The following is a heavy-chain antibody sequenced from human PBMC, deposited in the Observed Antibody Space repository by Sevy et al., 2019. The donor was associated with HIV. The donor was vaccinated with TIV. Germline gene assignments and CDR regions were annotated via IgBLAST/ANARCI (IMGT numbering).Heavy chain of an antibody. V-gene: IGHV3-15*01. CDR2: IKSKSDGATR. J-gene: IGHJ4*02. CDR3: AAGVGASDFDY. CDR1: GFTFSSYA. D-gene: IGHD1-26*01. Sequence: GGSQRLSCAASGFTFSSYAMSWVRQAPGKGLEWVGRIKSKSDGATRDLAAPVKGRIIISRDDSKNTLYLQISNLKIEDTGVYFCAAGVGASDFDYWGQGTLVTVSS.